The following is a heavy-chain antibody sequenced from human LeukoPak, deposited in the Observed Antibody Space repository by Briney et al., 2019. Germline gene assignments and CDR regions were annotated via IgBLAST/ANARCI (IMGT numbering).Heavy chain of an antibody. CDR2: INHSGST. CDR1: GGSFSGYY. J-gene: IGHJ5*02. Sequence: SETLSLTCAVYGGSFSGYYWSWIRQPPGKGLEWIGEINHSGSTNYNPSLKSRVTISVDTSKNQLSLKLSSVTAADMAVYYCARGSRISDIVVVVAATRGAWFDPWGQGTLVTVSS. D-gene: IGHD2-15*01. V-gene: IGHV4-34*01. CDR3: ARGSRISDIVVVVAATRGAWFDP.